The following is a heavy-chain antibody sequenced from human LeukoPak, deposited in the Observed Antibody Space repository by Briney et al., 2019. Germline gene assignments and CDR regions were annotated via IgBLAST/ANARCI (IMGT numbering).Heavy chain of an antibody. D-gene: IGHD2-2*01. CDR3: AREIGDCSSTSCSPGWFDP. Sequence: PSETLSLTCTVSGGSISSGGYYWSWIRQPPGKGLEWIGYIYHSGSTYYNPSLKSRVIISVDRSKTQFSLKLSSVTAADTAVYYRAREIGDCSSTSCSPGWFDPWGQGTLVTVSS. CDR1: GGSISSGGYY. CDR2: IYHSGST. V-gene: IGHV4-30-2*01. J-gene: IGHJ5*02.